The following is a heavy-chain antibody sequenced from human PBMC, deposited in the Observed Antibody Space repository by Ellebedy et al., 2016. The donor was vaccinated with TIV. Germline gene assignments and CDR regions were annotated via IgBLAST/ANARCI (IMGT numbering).Heavy chain of an antibody. CDR3: ARDFCSSTSCLNYFDY. J-gene: IGHJ4*02. Sequence: MPSETLSLTCAVSGGSISSVGYSWSWIRQPPGKRLEWFGYVFHTGSTYYNPSLKSRVTISVDKSKNQFSLMLNSVTAADTAVYYCARDFCSSTSCLNYFDYWGQGALVTVSS. V-gene: IGHV4-30-2*01. D-gene: IGHD2-2*01. CDR1: GGSISSVGYS. CDR2: VFHTGST.